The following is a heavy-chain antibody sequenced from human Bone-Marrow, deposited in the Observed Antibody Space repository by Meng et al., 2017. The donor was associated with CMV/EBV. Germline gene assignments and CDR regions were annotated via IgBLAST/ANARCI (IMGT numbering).Heavy chain of an antibody. CDR2: ISWDGGST. J-gene: IGHJ4*02. Sequence: GESLKISCAASGFTFDDYTMHWVRQAPGKGLEWVSLISWDGGSTYYADSVKGRFTISRDNAKNSLYLQMNSLRAEDTAVYYCARDRVYSSGWSGYWGQGTLVTFSS. V-gene: IGHV3-43*01. D-gene: IGHD6-19*01. CDR3: ARDRVYSSGWSGY. CDR1: GFTFDDYT.